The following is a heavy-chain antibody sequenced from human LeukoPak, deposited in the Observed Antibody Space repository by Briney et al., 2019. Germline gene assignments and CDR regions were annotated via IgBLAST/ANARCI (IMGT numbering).Heavy chain of an antibody. Sequence: PSETLSLTCAVYGGSFSGYYWSWIRQPPGKGLEWIGEINHSGSTNYNPSLKSRVTISVDTSKNQFSLKLSSVTAADTAVYYCARLGPRIIAARGAFDYWGQGTLVTVSS. D-gene: IGHD6-6*01. J-gene: IGHJ4*02. CDR1: GGSFSGYY. CDR3: ARLGPRIIAARGAFDY. CDR2: INHSGST. V-gene: IGHV4-34*01.